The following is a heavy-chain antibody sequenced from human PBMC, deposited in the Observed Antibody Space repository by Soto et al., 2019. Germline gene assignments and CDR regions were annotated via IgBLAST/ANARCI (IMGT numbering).Heavy chain of an antibody. CDR2: IWYDGSNK. D-gene: IGHD1-1*01. Sequence: PGGSLRPSCAASGFTFSSYGLHGVGQAPGKGLEWVAVIWYDGSNKYYADSVKGRFTISRDNSKNTMYLRINSLRAQETAAYNYAKDPKCCFCGTDSLGYWIIPW. J-gene: IGHJ5*02. V-gene: IGHV3-33*06. CDR3: AKDPKCCFCGTDSLGYWIIP. CDR1: GFTFSSYG.